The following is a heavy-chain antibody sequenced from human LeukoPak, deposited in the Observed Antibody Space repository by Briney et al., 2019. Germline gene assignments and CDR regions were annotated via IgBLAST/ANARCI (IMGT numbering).Heavy chain of an antibody. D-gene: IGHD1-7*01. Sequence: PGGSLRLSCAASVFTFSSYSMNWVRQAPGKGLEWVSSISSSISYIYYADSVTGRFTISRDKAKNSLYLQMNTLRAEDTAVYYCARDHGVTGTTYDYSGQGTLVTVSS. CDR3: ARDHGVTGTTYDY. V-gene: IGHV3-21*01. CDR2: ISSSISYI. CDR1: VFTFSSYS. J-gene: IGHJ4*02.